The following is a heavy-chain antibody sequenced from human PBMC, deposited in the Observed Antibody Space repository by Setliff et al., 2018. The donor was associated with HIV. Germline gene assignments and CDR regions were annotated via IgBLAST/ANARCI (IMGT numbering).Heavy chain of an antibody. CDR1: GDSISSYF. D-gene: IGHD3-22*01. V-gene: IGHV4-4*09. CDR2: RSTTGST. CDR3: ARETYYYDNPQYYYYYKDV. J-gene: IGHJ6*03. Sequence: SETLSLTCTVSGDSISSYFWSWIRQSPGKGLEWIGFRSTTGSTDYNPSLRSRVTISVDTSKNQSSLRLTSVTAADTAVYYCARETYYYDNPQYYYYYKDVWGKGTTVTVSS.